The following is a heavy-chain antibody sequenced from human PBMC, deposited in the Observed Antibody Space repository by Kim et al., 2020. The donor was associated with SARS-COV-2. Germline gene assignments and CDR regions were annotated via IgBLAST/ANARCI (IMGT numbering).Heavy chain of an antibody. CDR3: AKDRWDYYHSSGQQRRAYYYGMDV. V-gene: IGHV3-33*06. Sequence: GGSLRLSCAASGFTFSSYGMHWVRQAPGKGLEWVAVIWYDGSNKYYADSVKGRFTISRDNSKNTLYLQMNSLRAEDTAVYYCAKDRWDYYHSSGQQRRAYYYGMDVWGQGTTVTVSS. J-gene: IGHJ6*02. CDR1: GFTFSSYG. D-gene: IGHD3-22*01. CDR2: IWYDGSNK.